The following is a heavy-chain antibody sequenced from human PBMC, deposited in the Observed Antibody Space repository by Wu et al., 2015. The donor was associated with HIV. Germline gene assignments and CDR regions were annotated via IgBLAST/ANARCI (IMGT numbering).Heavy chain of an antibody. CDR3: TRDELFRVDDAFDM. J-gene: IGHJ3*02. Sequence: QVQLLQSGAEVRKPGASVRVSCKTSGYIFTDYYMHWVRQAPGQGLQWMGWIIPHSGDTNSAQKFQGRVTLTRDTSISTAYIELSGLTSDDTAVYYCTRDELFRVDDAFDMWGQGTLVTVSS. D-gene: IGHD3-10*01. CDR1: GYIFTDYY. CDR2: IIPHSGDT. V-gene: IGHV1-2*02.